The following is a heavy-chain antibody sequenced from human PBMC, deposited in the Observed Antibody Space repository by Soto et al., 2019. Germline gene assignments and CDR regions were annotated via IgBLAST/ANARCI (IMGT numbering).Heavy chain of an antibody. CDR3: ARPMVRGVYDAFDI. CDR2: IYYSGST. Sequence: QLQLQEAGPGLVKPSETLSLTCTVSGGSISSSTYYWGWIRQPPGKGLEWIGSIYYSGSTYYNPSLKSRVTISGDTSKNQFSLTLSSVTASDTAVYYCARPMVRGVYDAFDIWGQGTMVTVSS. V-gene: IGHV4-39*01. CDR1: GGSISSSTYY. D-gene: IGHD3-10*01. J-gene: IGHJ3*02.